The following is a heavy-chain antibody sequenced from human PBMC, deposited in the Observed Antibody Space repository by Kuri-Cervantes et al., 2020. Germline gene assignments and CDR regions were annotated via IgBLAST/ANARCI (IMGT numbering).Heavy chain of an antibody. J-gene: IGHJ6*02. V-gene: IGHV5-51*01. CDR1: GYSFTSYW. D-gene: IGHD6-19*01. CDR2: IYPGDSDT. CDR3: ARRELAVAGYYYYCGMDV. Sequence: KVSCKGSGYSFTSYWIGWVRQMPGKGLEWMGIIYPGDSDTRYSPSFQGQVTISADKSISTAYLQWSSLKASDTAMYYCARRELAVAGYYYYCGMDVWGQGTTVTVSS.